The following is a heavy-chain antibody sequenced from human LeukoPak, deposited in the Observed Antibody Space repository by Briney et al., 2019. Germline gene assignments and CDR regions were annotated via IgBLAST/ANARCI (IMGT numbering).Heavy chain of an antibody. CDR2: IIPISGTA. CDR3: ARVRYYDSSGYPPFDY. CDR1: GGTFSSYA. D-gene: IGHD3-22*01. Sequence: SVKVSCKASGGTFSSYAISWVRQAPGQGLEWMGGIIPISGTANYAQKFQGRVTITADESTSTAYMELSSLRSEDTAVYYCARVRYYDSSGYPPFDYWGQGTLVTVSS. V-gene: IGHV1-69*13. J-gene: IGHJ4*02.